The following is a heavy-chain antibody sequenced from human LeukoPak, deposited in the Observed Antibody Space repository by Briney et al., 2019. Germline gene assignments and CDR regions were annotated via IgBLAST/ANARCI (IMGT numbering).Heavy chain of an antibody. V-gene: IGHV4-31*03. Sequence: SETLSLTCTVSGGSISSGGYYWSWIRQHPGKGLEWIGYIYYSGSTYYNPSLKSRVTISVDTSKNQFSLKLSSVTAADTAVYYCARVLRVREGNTYGMDAWGQGTTVTVSS. J-gene: IGHJ6*02. CDR1: GGSISSGGYY. CDR3: ARVLRVREGNTYGMDA. D-gene: IGHD3-10*01. CDR2: IYYSGST.